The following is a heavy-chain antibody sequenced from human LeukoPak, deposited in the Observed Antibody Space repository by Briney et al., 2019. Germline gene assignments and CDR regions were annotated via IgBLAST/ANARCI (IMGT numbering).Heavy chain of an antibody. J-gene: IGHJ4*02. CDR1: GYSISSGYY. D-gene: IGHD5-18*01. Sequence: SETLSLTCTVSGYSISSGYYWGWIRQPPGKGLEWIGSLYHSGSTYYNPSLKSRVTISVDTSKNQFSLKLSSVTAADTAVYYCARSIRDSYDLGYYFDYWGQGTLVTVSS. CDR3: ARSIRDSYDLGYYFDY. CDR2: LYHSGST. V-gene: IGHV4-38-2*02.